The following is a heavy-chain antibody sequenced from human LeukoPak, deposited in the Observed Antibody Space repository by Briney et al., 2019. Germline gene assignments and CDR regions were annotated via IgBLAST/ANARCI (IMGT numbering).Heavy chain of an antibody. Sequence: ASVKVSGKASGYTFTSYDINWVRQATGQGLEWMGWMNPNSGNTGYAQKLQGRVTMTTDTSTSTAYMELRSLRSDDTAVYYCARLRTPIDYWGQGTLVTVSS. J-gene: IGHJ4*02. CDR1: GYTFTSYD. CDR3: ARLRTPIDY. CDR2: MNPNSGNT. V-gene: IGHV1-8*01.